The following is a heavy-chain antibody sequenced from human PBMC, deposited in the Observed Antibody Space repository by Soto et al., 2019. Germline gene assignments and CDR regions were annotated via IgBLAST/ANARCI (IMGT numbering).Heavy chain of an antibody. CDR2: ISNDGTNK. D-gene: IGHD6-6*01. CDR3: AKALFGYSSSSRDCGMDV. V-gene: IGHV3-30*18. J-gene: IGHJ6*02. Sequence: QVQLVESGGGVVQPGRSLRLSCAASGFTFTRFGMHWVRQAPGKGLEWVAVISNDGTNKYYPDFAKGRFTISRDNSKNTLFLQMNCLRAEDTAGYYCAKALFGYSSSSRDCGMDVWGQGTTVTVS. CDR1: GFTFTRFG.